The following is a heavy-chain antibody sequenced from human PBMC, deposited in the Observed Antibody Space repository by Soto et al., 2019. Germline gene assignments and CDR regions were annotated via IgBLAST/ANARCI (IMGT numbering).Heavy chain of an antibody. J-gene: IGHJ4*02. CDR1: GLTFSRYA. CDR3: AKWHTYYYDSRGFSGFDC. Sequence: GRSLRLSCAASGLTFSRYAMTWVRQAPGKGLEWVSAMSGGGETTYYADSVKGRFTISRDNSRNTLYLQMNSLRAEDTAAYYCAKWHTYYYDSRGFSGFDCWGRGTLVTVSS. V-gene: IGHV3-23*01. CDR2: MSGGGETT. D-gene: IGHD3-22*01.